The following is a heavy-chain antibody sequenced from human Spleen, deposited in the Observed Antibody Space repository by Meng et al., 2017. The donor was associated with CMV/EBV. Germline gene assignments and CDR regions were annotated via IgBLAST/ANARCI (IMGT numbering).Heavy chain of an antibody. D-gene: IGHD7-27*01. J-gene: IGHJ4*02. Sequence: ASVKVSCKASGYTFTGHFMHWVRQAHGQGLEWMGWIHPNTGVTNYAQNFQGRVTMTRDTSIRTLYIELSGLRSDDTAMYYCARDDNWGPDYWGQGTLVTVSS. CDR1: GYTFTGHF. V-gene: IGHV1-2*02. CDR3: ARDDNWGPDY. CDR2: IHPNTGVT.